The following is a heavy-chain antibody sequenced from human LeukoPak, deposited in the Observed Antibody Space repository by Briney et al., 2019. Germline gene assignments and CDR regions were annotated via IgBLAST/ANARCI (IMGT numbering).Heavy chain of an antibody. CDR2: IYYGGST. J-gene: IGHJ6*02. Sequence: SETLSLTCTVSGGSISSSSYYWGWIRQPPGKGLEWIGSIYYGGSTYYNPSLKSRVTISVDTSKNQFSLKLSSVTAADTAVYYCARIDNYYYYGMDVWGQGTTVTVSS. CDR1: GGSISSSSYY. V-gene: IGHV4-39*01. CDR3: ARIDNYYYYGMDV.